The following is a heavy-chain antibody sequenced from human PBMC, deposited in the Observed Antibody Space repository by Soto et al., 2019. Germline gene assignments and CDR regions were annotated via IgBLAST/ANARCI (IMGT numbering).Heavy chain of an antibody. CDR2: MSNSGSSI. V-gene: IGHV3-48*04. D-gene: IGHD1-26*01. CDR1: VSTLSSYI. CDR3: VRDRSGSYLEGFDY. Sequence: PGASLRPSCAASVSTLSSYIMNWFRQAPGQGLECIAYMSNSGSSIDYADSVKGRFTISRDNARNSVFLEMKSLSAEDTAVYSCVRDRSGSYLEGFDYWGQTTLVTV. J-gene: IGHJ4*02.